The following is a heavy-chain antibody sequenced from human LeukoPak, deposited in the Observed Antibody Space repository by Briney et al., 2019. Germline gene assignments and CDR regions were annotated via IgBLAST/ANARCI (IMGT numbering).Heavy chain of an antibody. Sequence: SETLSLTCTVSGGSISSGDYYWSWIRQPPGKGLEWIAYIYYSGRTYYSPSLKSRVTMSVDPSNNQFSLNLRSVTAADTALYYCARRRYYDGSGYLEWGQGTLLSVSS. D-gene: IGHD3-22*01. CDR3: ARRRYYDGSGYLE. CDR1: GGSISSGDYY. V-gene: IGHV4-30-4*08. CDR2: IYYSGRT. J-gene: IGHJ1*01.